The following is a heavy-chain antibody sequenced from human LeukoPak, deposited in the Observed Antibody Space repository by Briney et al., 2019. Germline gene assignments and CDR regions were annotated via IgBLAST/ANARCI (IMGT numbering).Heavy chain of an antibody. CDR2: ISGSGSTT. D-gene: IGHD2-15*01. J-gene: IGHJ4*02. Sequence: GGSLRLSCVASGFTFSNFGMHWVRQAPGKGLEWVSAISGSGSTTYYADSVKGRFTISRDNSKNTLYLQMNSLRAEDTAVYYCAKSGYCSGSCLKFDCWGQGTLVTVSP. CDR3: AKSGYCSGSCLKFDC. CDR1: GFTFSNFG. V-gene: IGHV3-23*01.